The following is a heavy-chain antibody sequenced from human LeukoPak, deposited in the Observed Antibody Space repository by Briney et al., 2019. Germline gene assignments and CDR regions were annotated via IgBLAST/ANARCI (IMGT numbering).Heavy chain of an antibody. V-gene: IGHV4-59*01. CDR1: GGSISSYY. Sequence: SETLSLTCTVSGGSISSYYWSWIRQPPGKGLEWIGYIYYSGSTNYNPSLKSRVTISVDTSKNQFSLKLSSVTAADTAVYYCTRLRGDYWGQGTLVTVSS. D-gene: IGHD3-10*01. CDR2: IYYSGST. J-gene: IGHJ4*02. CDR3: TRLRGDY.